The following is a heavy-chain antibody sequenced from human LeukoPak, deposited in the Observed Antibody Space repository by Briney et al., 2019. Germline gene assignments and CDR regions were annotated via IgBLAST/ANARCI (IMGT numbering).Heavy chain of an antibody. D-gene: IGHD1-26*01. Sequence: SETLSLICTVSGGSIISYYWSWIRQPPGRGLEWIGNIHYSGSTNYNPSLESRVSISVDTSKNQFSLKLYSVTAADTAVYYCARELVGATGVFDYWGQGTLVTVSS. J-gene: IGHJ4*02. CDR2: IHYSGST. V-gene: IGHV4-59*01. CDR3: ARELVGATGVFDY. CDR1: GGSIISYY.